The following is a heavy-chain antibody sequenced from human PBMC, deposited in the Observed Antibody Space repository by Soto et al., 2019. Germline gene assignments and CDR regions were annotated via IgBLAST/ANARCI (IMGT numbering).Heavy chain of an antibody. D-gene: IGHD3-10*01. J-gene: IGHJ6*02. CDR3: ARDLGGSGGWFGEYNYYYYYGMDV. CDR1: GRSISSGGYY. V-gene: IGHV4-31*03. CDR2: IYYSGST. Sequence: SETLSLTCTVSGRSISSGGYYWSWIRQHPGKGLEWIGYIYYSGSTYYNPSLKSRVTISVDTSKNQFSPKLSSVTAADTAVYYCARDLGGSGGWFGEYNYYYYYGMDVWGQGTTVT.